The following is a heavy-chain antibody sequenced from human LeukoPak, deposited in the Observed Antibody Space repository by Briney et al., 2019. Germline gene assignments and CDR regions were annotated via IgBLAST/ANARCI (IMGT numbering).Heavy chain of an antibody. CDR2: IYHSGST. J-gene: IGHJ4*02. CDR1: GYSISSGYY. D-gene: IGHD3-22*01. CDR3: ARTPTTYYYDSSGYYPKRGSFDY. Sequence: LETLSLTCTVSGYSISSGYYWGWIRQPPGKGLEWIGSIYHSGSTYYNPSLKSRVTISVDTSKNQFSLKLSSVTAADTAVYYCARTPTTYYYDSSGYYPKRGSFDYWGQGTLVTVSS. V-gene: IGHV4-38-2*02.